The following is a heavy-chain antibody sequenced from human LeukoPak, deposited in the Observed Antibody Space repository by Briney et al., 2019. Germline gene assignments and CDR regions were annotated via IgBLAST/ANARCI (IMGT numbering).Heavy chain of an antibody. CDR1: GFTFGDYA. Sequence: GGSLRLSCTASGFTFGDYAMSWFRQAPGKGLEWVGLIRSKAYGGTTEYAASVKGRFTISRDDSKSIAYLQMNSLRAEDTAVYYCAKLGPAIRTIAAAGTISWFDPWGQGALVTVSS. CDR2: IRSKAYGGTT. D-gene: IGHD6-13*01. J-gene: IGHJ5*02. V-gene: IGHV3-49*03. CDR3: AKLGPAIRTIAAAGTISWFDP.